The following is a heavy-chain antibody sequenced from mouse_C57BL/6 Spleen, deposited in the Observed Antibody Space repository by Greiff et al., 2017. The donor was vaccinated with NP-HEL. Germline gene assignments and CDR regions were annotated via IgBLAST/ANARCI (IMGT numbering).Heavy chain of an antibody. D-gene: IGHD2-4*01. CDR1: GYTFTSYW. CDR3: ARSYDYDVYFDY. J-gene: IGHJ2*01. V-gene: IGHV1-69*01. CDR2: IDPSDSYT. Sequence: QVQLQQPGAELVMPGASVKLSCKASGYTFTSYWMHWVKQRPGQGLEWIGEIDPSDSYTNYNQKFKGKSTLTVDQSSSTAYMQLSSLTSEDSAVYYCARSYDYDVYFDYWGQGTTLTVSS.